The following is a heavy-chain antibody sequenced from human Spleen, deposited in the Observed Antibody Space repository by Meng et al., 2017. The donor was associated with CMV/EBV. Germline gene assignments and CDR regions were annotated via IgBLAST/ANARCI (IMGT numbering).Heavy chain of an antibody. D-gene: IGHD3-22*01. J-gene: IGHJ5*02. V-gene: IGHV1-2*02. CDR1: FTGNY. Sequence: FTGNYLHWVRQAPGQGLEWMGWINPKSGGSSFAQKFQGRVTMTRDTSISTAYMELSTLRSDDTAVYYCARDWSTYFHDTARFWLDAWGQGTLVTVSS. CDR2: INPKSGGS. CDR3: ARDWSTYFHDTARFWLDA.